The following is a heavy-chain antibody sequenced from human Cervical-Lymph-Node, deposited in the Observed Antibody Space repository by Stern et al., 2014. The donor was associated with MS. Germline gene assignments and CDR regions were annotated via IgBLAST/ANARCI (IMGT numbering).Heavy chain of an antibody. Sequence: EVQLVESGGGLVKPGGSLRLSCAASGFTFSSYSMNWVRQAPGKGLEWVSSISSSSSYIYYADSVKGRFTISRDNAKNSLYLQINSLRAEDTAVYYCARIFTGREYNYGTDYWGQGTLVTVSS. CDR2: ISSSSSYI. D-gene: IGHD5-18*01. V-gene: IGHV3-21*01. J-gene: IGHJ4*02. CDR1: GFTFSSYS. CDR3: ARIFTGREYNYGTDY.